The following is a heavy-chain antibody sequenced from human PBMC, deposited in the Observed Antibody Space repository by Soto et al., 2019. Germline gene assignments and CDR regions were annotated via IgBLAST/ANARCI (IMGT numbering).Heavy chain of an antibody. J-gene: IGHJ4*02. CDR3: VRDKGDGSGSYYGY. CDR1: GYTFTSYG. CDR2: ISAYNGNT. V-gene: IGHV1-18*01. D-gene: IGHD3-10*01. Sequence: QVQLVQSGAEVKKPGASVKVSCKASGYTFTSYGINWVRQAPGQGLEWVGRISAYNGNTNYAQKVQGRVTMTTDTSTSTVYMELRSLRSDDTAVYYCVRDKGDGSGSYYGYWGQGTLVTVSS.